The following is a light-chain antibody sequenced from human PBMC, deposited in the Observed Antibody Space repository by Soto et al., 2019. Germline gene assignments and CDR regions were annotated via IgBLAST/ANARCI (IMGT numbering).Light chain of an antibody. V-gene: IGLV2-23*01. CDR1: SSDIGNYNL. Sequence: QSVLTQPASVSGSPGQSITISCTGTSSDIGNYNLVSWYEQRPGSAPKLMIFETTKRPSGVSNRFSGSKSGNTASLTISGLQAEDEADYYCCSYAGSSTLIFGGGTKLTVL. CDR2: ETT. J-gene: IGLJ2*01. CDR3: CSYAGSSTLI.